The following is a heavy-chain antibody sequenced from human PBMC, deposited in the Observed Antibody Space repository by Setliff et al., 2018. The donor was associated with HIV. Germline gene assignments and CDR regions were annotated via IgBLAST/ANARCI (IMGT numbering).Heavy chain of an antibody. CDR3: AEGAVTFWGVLNY. CDR2: TYSIGST. D-gene: IGHD3-16*01. CDR1: GASISSGTYF. Sequence: PSETLSLTCTVSGASISSGTYFWTWVRQPAGQGLEWVGHTYSIGSTKYNPSLQSRVTMSRDTSKNQFSLHLRSVTAADTAVYYCAEGAVTFWGVLNYWGQGAQVTVSS. V-gene: IGHV4-61*09. J-gene: IGHJ4*02.